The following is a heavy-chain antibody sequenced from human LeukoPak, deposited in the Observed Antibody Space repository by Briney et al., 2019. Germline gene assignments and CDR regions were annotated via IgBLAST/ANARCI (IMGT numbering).Heavy chain of an antibody. CDR2: FDPEDGET. CDR1: GYTLTELS. J-gene: IGHJ4*02. CDR3: ATSFGMAGTPNFDY. D-gene: IGHD6-19*01. Sequence: ASVKVSCKVSGYTLTELSMHWVRQAPGKGLEWMGGFDPEDGETIYAQKFQGRVTMTEDTSTDTAYMVLSSLRSEDTAVYYCATSFGMAGTPNFDYWGQGTLVTVSS. V-gene: IGHV1-24*01.